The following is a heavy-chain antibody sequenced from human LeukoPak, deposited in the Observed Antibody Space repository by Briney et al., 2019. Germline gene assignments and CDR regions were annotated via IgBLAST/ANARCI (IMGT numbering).Heavy chain of an antibody. CDR2: ISYDGSNK. CDR3: ARDPYDYVDTAMVLPDY. D-gene: IGHD5-18*01. CDR1: GFTFSSYA. Sequence: GGSLRLSCAASGFTFSSYAMHWVRQAPGKGLEWVAVISYDGSNKYYADSVKGRFTISRDNSKNTLYLQMNSLRAEDTAVYYCARDPYDYVDTAMVLPDYWGQGTLVTVSS. J-gene: IGHJ4*02. V-gene: IGHV3-30-3*01.